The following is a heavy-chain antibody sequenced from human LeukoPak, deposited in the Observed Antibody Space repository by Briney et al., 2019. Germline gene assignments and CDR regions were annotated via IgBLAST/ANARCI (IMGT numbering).Heavy chain of an antibody. CDR2: ISGSGGST. D-gene: IGHD3-3*01. V-gene: IGHV3-23*01. CDR1: GFTFSSYA. CDR3: AKDHNYDFWSGYSTPFDY. J-gene: IGHJ4*02. Sequence: GGSLRLSCAASGFTFSSYAMSWVRQAPGKGLEWVSAISGSGGSTYYADSVKGRFTISRDNSKNTLYLQMNSLRAEDTAVYYCAKDHNYDFWSGYSTPFDYWGQGTLVIVSS.